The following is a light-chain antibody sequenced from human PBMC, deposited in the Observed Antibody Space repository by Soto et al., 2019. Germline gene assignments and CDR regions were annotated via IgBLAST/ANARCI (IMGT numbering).Light chain of an antibody. CDR3: AAWDDSLNGFYV. CDR2: SNN. Sequence: QSVLTQPPSASWTPGQRVTISCSGSSSNIGSNTVNCYQQLPGTAPKLLIYSNNQRPSGVPDRFSGSKSGTSASLAISGLQSEDEADYYCAAWDDSLNGFYVFGTGTKVTVL. J-gene: IGLJ1*01. CDR1: SSNIGSNT. V-gene: IGLV1-44*01.